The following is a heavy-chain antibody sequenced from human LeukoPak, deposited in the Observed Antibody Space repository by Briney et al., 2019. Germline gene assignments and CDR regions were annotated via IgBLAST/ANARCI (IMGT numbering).Heavy chain of an antibody. J-gene: IGHJ4*02. CDR1: GGSISSYY. Sequence: SETLSLTCTVSGGSISSYYWSWIRQPPGKGLEWIGYIYYSGSTNYDPSLKSRVTISVDTSKNQFSLKLSSVTAADTAVYYCARSYYYDSSGYFGPYFDYWGQGTLVTVSS. CDR2: IYYSGST. D-gene: IGHD3-22*01. V-gene: IGHV4-59*01. CDR3: ARSYYYDSSGYFGPYFDY.